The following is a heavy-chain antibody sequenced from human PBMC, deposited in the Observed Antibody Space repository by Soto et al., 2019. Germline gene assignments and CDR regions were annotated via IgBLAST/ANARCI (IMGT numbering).Heavy chain of an antibody. V-gene: IGHV1-69*12. Sequence: QVQLVQSGAEVKKPGSSVKVSCKASGGTFSSYAINWVRQAPGQGLEWMGGIIPIFGTANSAQKVQGRVTITADDSTSTAYMELSSLRSEDTAVYYCARMDYGGNSRYFDYWGQGTLVTVSS. CDR3: ARMDYGGNSRYFDY. CDR1: GGTFSSYA. D-gene: IGHD4-17*01. CDR2: IIPIFGTA. J-gene: IGHJ4*02.